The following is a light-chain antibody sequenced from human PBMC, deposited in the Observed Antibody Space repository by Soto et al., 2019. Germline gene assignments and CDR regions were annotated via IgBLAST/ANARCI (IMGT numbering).Light chain of an antibody. CDR2: DVT. CDR1: SSDVGGYNY. V-gene: IGLV2-14*03. J-gene: IGLJ1*01. CDR3: SSYTSSSTYV. Sequence: QSALTQPASVSGSPGQSITISCTGNSSDVGGYNYVSWYQQHPGKAPKLMIYDVTNRPSGVSNRFSGYKSGNTASLTISGLQAEDEADYYCSSYTSSSTYVFGTGTKVTVL.